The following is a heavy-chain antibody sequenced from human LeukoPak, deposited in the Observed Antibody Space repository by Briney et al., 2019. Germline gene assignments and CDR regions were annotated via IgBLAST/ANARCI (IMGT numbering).Heavy chain of an antibody. Sequence: SETLSLTCTVSGYSISSGYYWGWIRQPPGKGLEWIGSIYHSGSTYYNPSLKSRVTISVDTSKNQFSLKLSSVTAADTAVYYCARSHLSYYYDSRGAFDIWGQGTMVTVSS. D-gene: IGHD3-22*01. V-gene: IGHV4-38-2*02. CDR2: IYHSGST. CDR3: ARSHLSYYYDSRGAFDI. CDR1: GYSISSGYY. J-gene: IGHJ3*02.